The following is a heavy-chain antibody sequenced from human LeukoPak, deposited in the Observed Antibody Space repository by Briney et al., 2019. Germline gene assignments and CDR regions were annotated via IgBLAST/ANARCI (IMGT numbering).Heavy chain of an antibody. CDR3: ARLSVMGSYDSSGTFDY. D-gene: IGHD3-22*01. CDR2: IYYSGST. V-gene: IGHV4-39*07. CDR1: GGSISSSSYY. J-gene: IGHJ4*02. Sequence: SGTLSLTCTVSGGSISSSSYYWGWLRQPPGKGLEGLGCIYYSGSTYYNPSLKSRVTISVNTSKNPFSLKLSSVTAADTAVYDCARLSVMGSYDSSGTFDYWGQGTLVTVSS.